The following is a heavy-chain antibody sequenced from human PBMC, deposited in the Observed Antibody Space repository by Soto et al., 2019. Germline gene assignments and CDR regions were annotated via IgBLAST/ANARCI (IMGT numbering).Heavy chain of an antibody. CDR2: IKQDGSEK. CDR1: GFTFSRYW. D-gene: IGHD2-21*02. V-gene: IGHV3-7*03. CDR3: ARVRYGGNSYYSDY. J-gene: IGHJ4*02. Sequence: ESGGGLVQPGGSLRVSCAASGFTFSRYWMSWVRQAPGKGLEWLANIKQDGSEKYYVDSVKGRFTMSKDNAKNSLYLQMNSLRAEDTAVYYCARVRYGGNSYYSDYWGQGTLVTVSS.